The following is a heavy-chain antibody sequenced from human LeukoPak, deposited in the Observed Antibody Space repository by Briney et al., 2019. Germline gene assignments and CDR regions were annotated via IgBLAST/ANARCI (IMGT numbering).Heavy chain of an antibody. Sequence: GASVKVSCKASGYTFTNYYMHWVRQAPGQGLEWMGIINPSGGSTSYAQKFQGRVTMTRDTSTSTVYMELSSLRSEDTAVYYCARQGIVVVPAAIRYYYGMDVWGQGTTVTVSS. V-gene: IGHV1-46*01. J-gene: IGHJ6*02. CDR3: ARQGIVVVPAAIRYYYGMDV. CDR2: INPSGGST. D-gene: IGHD2-2*02. CDR1: GYTFTNYY.